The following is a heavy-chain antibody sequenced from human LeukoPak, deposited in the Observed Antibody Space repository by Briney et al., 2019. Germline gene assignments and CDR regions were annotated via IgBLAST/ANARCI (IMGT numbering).Heavy chain of an antibody. CDR1: GFTFSSYA. J-gene: IGHJ6*03. CDR2: ISGSGGST. D-gene: IGHD2-15*01. V-gene: IGHV3-23*01. Sequence: GGSLRLSCAASGFTFSSYAMSWVRQAPGKGLEWVSAISGSGGSTYYADSVKGRFTISRDNSKNTLYLQMNSLRAEDTAVYYCAKAGACESGGSCYLWGYYYYYYMDVWGKGTTVTVSS. CDR3: AKAGACESGGSCYLWGYYYYYYMDV.